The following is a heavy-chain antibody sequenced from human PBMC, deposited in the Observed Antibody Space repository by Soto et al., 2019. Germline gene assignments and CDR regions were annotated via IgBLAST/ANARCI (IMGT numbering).Heavy chain of an antibody. CDR2: MNPNSGNT. CDR3: ARVDHSGPRYYYYGMDV. D-gene: IGHD5-12*01. CDR1: GYTFTSYD. J-gene: IGHJ6*02. V-gene: IGHV1-8*01. Sequence: ASVKVSCKASGYTFTSYDINWVRQATGQGLEWMGWMNPNSGNTGYAQNFQGRVTITRDTSISTVYMELSSLTSEDTAVYYCARVDHSGPRYYYYGMDVWGQGTTVTVSS.